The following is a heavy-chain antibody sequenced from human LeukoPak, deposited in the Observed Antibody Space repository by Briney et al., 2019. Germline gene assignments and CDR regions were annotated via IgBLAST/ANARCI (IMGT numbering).Heavy chain of an antibody. V-gene: IGHV4-39*01. J-gene: IGHJ4*02. Sequence: SETLSLTCTVSGGSISSSSYYWGWIRQPPGKGLEWIGSIYYSGSTYYNPPLKSRVTISVDTSKNQFSLKLSSVTAADTAVYYCARNRYCSSTSCPGYFDYWGQGTLVTVSS. D-gene: IGHD2-2*01. CDR3: ARNRYCSSTSCPGYFDY. CDR2: IYYSGST. CDR1: GGSISSSSYY.